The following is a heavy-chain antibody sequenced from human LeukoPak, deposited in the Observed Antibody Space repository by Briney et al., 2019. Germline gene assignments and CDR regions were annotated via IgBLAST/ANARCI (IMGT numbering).Heavy chain of an antibody. CDR3: ARDIELSC. CDR2: ISASGGNS. D-gene: IGHD1-26*01. Sequence: PGGSLRLSCEVSGFTLSVFAMIWVRRASGGGLEWVSLISASGGNSYYADSVKGRFTVSRDSSKNTLHLQMNSLRAEDTAVYYCARDIELSCWGQGTLVTVSS. CDR1: GFTLSVFA. J-gene: IGHJ4*02. V-gene: IGHV3-23*01.